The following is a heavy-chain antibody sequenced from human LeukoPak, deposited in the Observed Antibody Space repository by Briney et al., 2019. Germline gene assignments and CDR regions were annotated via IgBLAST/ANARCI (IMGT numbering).Heavy chain of an antibody. J-gene: IGHJ4*02. V-gene: IGHV1-8*01. CDR3: ARGWEGYCSGGSCYFFDY. Sequence: ASVKVSCKASGYTFTSYDINWVRQATGQGLEWMGWMNPNSGNTGYAQKFQGRVTMTRNTSIGTAYMELSSLRSEDTAVYYCARGWEGYCSGGSCYFFDYWGQGTLVTVSS. CDR2: MNPNSGNT. CDR1: GYTFTSYD. D-gene: IGHD2-15*01.